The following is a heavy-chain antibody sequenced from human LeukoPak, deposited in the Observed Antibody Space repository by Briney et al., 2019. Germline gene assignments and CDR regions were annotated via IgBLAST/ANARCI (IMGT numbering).Heavy chain of an antibody. D-gene: IGHD6-6*01. CDR2: INPNSGGT. V-gene: IGHV1-2*02. J-gene: IGHJ6*03. Sequence: ASVKVSCKASGYTFTGYYMHWVRQAPGQGLEWMGWINPNSGGTNYAQKSQGRVTMTRYTSISTAYMEVSRLRPDDTAVYYCARGPLGSSSSGYYYYMDLWGKGTTVTVSS. CDR1: GYTFTGYY. CDR3: ARGPLGSSSSGYYYYMDL.